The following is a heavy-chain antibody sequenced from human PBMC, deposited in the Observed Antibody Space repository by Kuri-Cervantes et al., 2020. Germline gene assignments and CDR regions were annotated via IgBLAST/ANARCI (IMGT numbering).Heavy chain of an antibody. V-gene: IGHV4-59*12. CDR1: SRSISSYY. Sequence: SESLSLTCTLSSRSISSYYWSWIRQPPGKGLEWIGYIYYSGSTNYNPSLKSRVTISVNTSKNQFSLKLSSVTAADTAVYYCARRTGFDPDGGGASTRYSMDVWGKGTTVTVSS. D-gene: IGHD2-2*01. CDR3: ARRTGFDPDGGGASTRYSMDV. J-gene: IGHJ6*04. CDR2: IYYSGST.